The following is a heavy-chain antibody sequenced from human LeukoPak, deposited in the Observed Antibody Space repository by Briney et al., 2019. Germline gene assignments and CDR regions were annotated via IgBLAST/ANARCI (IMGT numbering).Heavy chain of an antibody. V-gene: IGHV1-18*04. CDR1: GDSTNTYG. Sequence: GASVKVSCKASGDSTNTYGIAWVRQAPGQGLEWIGWISPYSAYTKYADALQGRVTMTTDTSTTTSYMELRSLRSDDTAVYFCANVAKGRYFFYYMYAWGKGTTVTVS. CDR2: ISPYSAYT. J-gene: IGHJ6*03. CDR3: ANVAKGRYFFYYMYA.